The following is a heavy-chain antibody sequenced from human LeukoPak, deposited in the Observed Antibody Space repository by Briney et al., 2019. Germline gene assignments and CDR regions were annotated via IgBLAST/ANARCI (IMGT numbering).Heavy chain of an antibody. CDR1: GGSISSTSYY. Sequence: SETLSLTCTVSGGSISSTSYYWGWIRQPPGKGLECIGSIYYSGRSYYNPSLKSRVTISVDTSKNQFSLRLSSVTAADTAVYYCARVEYSGPLDYWGQGTLVTVSS. V-gene: IGHV4-39*07. D-gene: IGHD1-26*01. J-gene: IGHJ4*02. CDR3: ARVEYSGPLDY. CDR2: IYYSGRS.